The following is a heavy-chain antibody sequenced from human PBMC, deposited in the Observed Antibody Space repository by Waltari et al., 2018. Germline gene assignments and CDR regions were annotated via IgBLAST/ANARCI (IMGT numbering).Heavy chain of an antibody. CDR3: AKDQGSGSYFDY. Sequence: QVQLVESGGGVVQPGGSLSLSCAASGFTFSSYGMHWVRQAPGKGLEWVAFIRYDGSNKYYADSVKGRFTISRDNSKNTLYLQMNSLRAEDTAVYYCAKDQGSGSYFDYWGQGTLVTVSS. J-gene: IGHJ4*02. CDR2: IRYDGSNK. D-gene: IGHD1-26*01. CDR1: GFTFSSYG. V-gene: IGHV3-30*02.